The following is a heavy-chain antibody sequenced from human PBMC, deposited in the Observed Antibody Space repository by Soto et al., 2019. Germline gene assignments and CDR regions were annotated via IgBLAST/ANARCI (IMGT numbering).Heavy chain of an antibody. J-gene: IGHJ3*02. CDR2: NSGKGGMT. D-gene: IGHD6-19*01. Sequence: EAQLVQSGGGLVQPGGSLRLSCVASGFAFGNYPMDWVRQTPGKGLQWLSTNSGKGGMTDYADSVRGRFTVSIDHSKDTLYLQMSSMGVDDKAVYYCAKDRTMAGRIRGYDIWGQGTMVTISS. V-gene: IGHV3-23*04. CDR1: GFAFGNYP. CDR3: AKDRTMAGRIRGYDI.